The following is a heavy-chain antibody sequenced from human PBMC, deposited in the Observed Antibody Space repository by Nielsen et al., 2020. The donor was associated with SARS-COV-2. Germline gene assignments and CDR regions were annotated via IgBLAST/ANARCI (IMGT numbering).Heavy chain of an antibody. CDR2: INHSGST. J-gene: IGHJ4*02. V-gene: IGHV4-34*01. CDR1: GGSFSGYY. Sequence: SETLSLTCAVYGGSFSGYYWSWIRQPPGKGLEWIGEINHSGSTNYNPSLKSRVTISVDTSKNQFSLKLSSVTAADTAVYYCARRGEVDTAMLFDYWGQGTLVTVSS. D-gene: IGHD5-18*01. CDR3: ARRGEVDTAMLFDY.